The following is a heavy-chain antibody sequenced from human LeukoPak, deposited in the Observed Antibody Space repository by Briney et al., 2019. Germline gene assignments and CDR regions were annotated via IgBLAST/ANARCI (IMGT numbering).Heavy chain of an antibody. V-gene: IGHV3-30*02. Sequence: GGSLRLSCAASGFTFSSYGMHWVRQAPGKGLEWVAFIRYDGSNKYYADSVKGRFTISRDNSKNTLYLQMNSLRAEDTAVYYCAKDSPTARLPPDQLKNWFDPWGQGTLVTVSS. CDR3: AKDSPTARLPPDQLKNWFDP. CDR2: IRYDGSNK. CDR1: GFTFSSYG. D-gene: IGHD2-21*02. J-gene: IGHJ5*02.